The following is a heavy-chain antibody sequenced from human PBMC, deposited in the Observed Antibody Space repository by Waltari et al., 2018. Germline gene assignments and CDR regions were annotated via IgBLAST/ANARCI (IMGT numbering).Heavy chain of an antibody. CDR1: GFTFRSYA. V-gene: IGHV3-30*01. CDR3: ARTAMGPHPDY. J-gene: IGHJ4*02. Sequence: QVQLVESGGGVVQPGRSLRLSCAASGFTFRSYAMHWVRQAPGKGLEWVAVISYDGSNKYYADSVKGRFTISRDNSKNTLYLQMNSLRAEDTAVYYCARTAMGPHPDYWGQGTLVTVSS. D-gene: IGHD5-18*01. CDR2: ISYDGSNK.